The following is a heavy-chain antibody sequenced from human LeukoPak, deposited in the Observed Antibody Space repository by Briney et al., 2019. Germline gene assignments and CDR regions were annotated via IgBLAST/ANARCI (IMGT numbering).Heavy chain of an antibody. Sequence: PSETLSLTCAVYGGSFSGYYWSWIRQPPGKGLEWIGEINHSGSTNYNPSLKSRVTISVDTSKNQFSLKLSSVTAADTAVYYCARGGVVVPAAMRYYYYMDVWAKGPRSPSP. V-gene: IGHV4-34*01. CDR3: ARGGVVVPAAMRYYYYMDV. J-gene: IGHJ6*03. CDR1: GGSFSGYY. D-gene: IGHD2-2*01. CDR2: INHSGST.